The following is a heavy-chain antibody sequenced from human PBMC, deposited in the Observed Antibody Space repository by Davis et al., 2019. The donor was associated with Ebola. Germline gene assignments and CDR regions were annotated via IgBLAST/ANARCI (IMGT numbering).Heavy chain of an antibody. CDR2: INHSGST. CDR1: GGSFSGYY. J-gene: IGHJ6*02. CDR3: ARESFSLRSYYTGYYYYVWTS. V-gene: IGHV4-34*01. D-gene: IGHD3-10*01. Sequence: MPSETLSLTCAVYGGSFSGYYWSWIRQPPGKGLEWIGEINHSGSTNYNPSLKSRVTISVDTSKNQFSLKLSSVTAADTAVYYCARESFSLRSYYTGYYYYVWTSGAKGPRSPSP.